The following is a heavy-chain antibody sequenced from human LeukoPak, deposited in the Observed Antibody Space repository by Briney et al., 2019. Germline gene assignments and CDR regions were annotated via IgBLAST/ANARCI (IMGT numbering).Heavy chain of an antibody. CDR3: ARDFAWGSSAADYFDY. V-gene: IGHV4-4*07. Sequence: SETLSPTCTVSGGSISSYYWSWIRQPAGKGLEWIGRIYTSGSTNYNPSLKSRVTISVDKSKNQFSLKLSSVTAADTAVYYCARDFAWGSSAADYFDYWGQGTLVTVSS. CDR1: GGSISSYY. J-gene: IGHJ4*02. CDR2: IYTSGST. D-gene: IGHD6-6*01.